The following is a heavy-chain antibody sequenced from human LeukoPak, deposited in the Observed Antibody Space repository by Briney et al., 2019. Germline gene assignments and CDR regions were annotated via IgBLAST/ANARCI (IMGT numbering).Heavy chain of an antibody. V-gene: IGHV1-69*04. CDR1: GGTFSSYA. CDR3: ARDFSGYVVNWFDP. D-gene: IGHD5-12*01. Sequence: ASVKVSGKASGGTFSSYAISWVRQAPGQGLEWMGRIIPILGIANYAQKFQGRVTITADKSTSTAYMELSSLRSEDTAVYYCARDFSGYVVNWFDPWGQGTLVTVSS. J-gene: IGHJ5*02. CDR2: IIPILGIA.